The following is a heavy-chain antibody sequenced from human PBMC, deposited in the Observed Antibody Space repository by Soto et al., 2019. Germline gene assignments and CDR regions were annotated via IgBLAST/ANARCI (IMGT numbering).Heavy chain of an antibody. D-gene: IGHD3-3*01. J-gene: IGHJ4*02. CDR1: GFTFSSYG. CDR2: ISYDGSNK. Sequence: QVQLVESGGGVVQPGRSLRLSCAASGFTFSSYGMHWVRQAPGKGLEWVAVISYDGSNKYYADSVKGRFTISRDNSKNTLYLQMNSLRAEDTAVYYCAKDLPDDFWSGDFDYWGQGTQVTVSS. V-gene: IGHV3-30*18. CDR3: AKDLPDDFWSGDFDY.